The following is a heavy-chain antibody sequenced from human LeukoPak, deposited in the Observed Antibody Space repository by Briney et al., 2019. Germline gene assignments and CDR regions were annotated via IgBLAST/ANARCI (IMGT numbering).Heavy chain of an antibody. Sequence: PSETLSLTCTVSGGSISSYYWSWIRQPPGKGLEWIGYIYYSGSTNYNPSLKSRVTISVDTSKNQFSLKLSSVTAADTAVYYCASLPLKRAGFDYWGQGTLVTVSS. CDR3: ASLPLKRAGFDY. J-gene: IGHJ4*02. V-gene: IGHV4-59*08. D-gene: IGHD6-13*01. CDR2: IYYSGST. CDR1: GGSISSYY.